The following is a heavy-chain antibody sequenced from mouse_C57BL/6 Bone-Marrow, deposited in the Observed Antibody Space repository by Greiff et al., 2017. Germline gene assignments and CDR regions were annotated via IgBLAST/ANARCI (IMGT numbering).Heavy chain of an antibody. J-gene: IGHJ4*01. Sequence: QVQLQQSGAELVKPGASVKLSCKASGYTFTEYTIHWVKQRSGQGLEWIGWFYPGSGSIKYNEKFKDKATLTADKSSSTVYMELSRLTSEDSAFYFCARHEEGGGYYVYAMDYWGQGTSVTVSS. CDR2: FYPGSGSI. CDR3: ARHEEGGGYYVYAMDY. D-gene: IGHD2-3*01. V-gene: IGHV1-62-2*01. CDR1: GYTFTEYT.